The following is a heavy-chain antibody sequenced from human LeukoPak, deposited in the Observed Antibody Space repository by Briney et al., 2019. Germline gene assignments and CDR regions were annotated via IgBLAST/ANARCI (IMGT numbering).Heavy chain of an antibody. CDR1: GGSISSYY. V-gene: IGHV4-59*01. CDR3: ARGTSVVRWYFDY. J-gene: IGHJ4*02. CDR2: IYYSGST. D-gene: IGHD1-1*01. Sequence: SETLSLTCTVSGGSISSYYWSWLRQPPGKGLEWIGYIYYSGSTNYNPSLKSRVTISVDTSKNQFSLKLSSVTAADTAVYYCARGTSVVRWYFDYWGQGTLVTVSS.